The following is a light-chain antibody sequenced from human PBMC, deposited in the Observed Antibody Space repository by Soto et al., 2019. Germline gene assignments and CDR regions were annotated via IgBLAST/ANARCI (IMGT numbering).Light chain of an antibody. Sequence: DIQMTQSPSTLSASVRDRVTITCRASQSIGTWLAWYQKKPGKAPKVLISDASSLEIGVPSRFSGSGSGTDFTLAISGLQPDDFATYYCQQYHSYPVTFGGGTRVEIK. CDR3: QQYHSYPVT. CDR1: QSIGTW. J-gene: IGKJ4*01. CDR2: DAS. V-gene: IGKV1-5*01.